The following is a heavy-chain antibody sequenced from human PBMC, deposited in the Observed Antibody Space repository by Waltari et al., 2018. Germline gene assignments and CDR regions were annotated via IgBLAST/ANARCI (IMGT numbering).Heavy chain of an antibody. CDR2: MNPNSGNA. D-gene: IGHD3-10*01. Sequence: QVQLVQSGAEVKEPGASVKVPCKAFGYPFSTFVLNWVRQATGQGLEWRGGMNPNSGNAGQAPQSQGRVTRTRDTSIRTAYMELRGLRSNATAVYYWARGRRLGAGTFLPTATDNWAQGTPVTVSS. V-gene: IGHV1-8*01. CDR3: ARGRRLGAGTFLPTATDN. J-gene: IGHJ4*02. CDR1: GYPFSTFV.